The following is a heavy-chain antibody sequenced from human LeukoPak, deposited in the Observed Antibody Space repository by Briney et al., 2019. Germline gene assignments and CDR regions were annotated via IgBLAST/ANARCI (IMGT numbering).Heavy chain of an antibody. V-gene: IGHV4-59*01. CDR1: GASIRSFY. D-gene: IGHD4-17*01. Sequence: SETLSLTCTVSGASIRSFYWSWIRQPPGKGLEWIGYIHYSGSTNNNPSLKSRVTISLDTSKNQSSLKLSSVTAADTAVHYCAAGPGYGDYSSYWYFDLWGRGTLVTVSS. CDR3: AAGPGYGDYSSYWYFDL. J-gene: IGHJ2*01. CDR2: IHYSGST.